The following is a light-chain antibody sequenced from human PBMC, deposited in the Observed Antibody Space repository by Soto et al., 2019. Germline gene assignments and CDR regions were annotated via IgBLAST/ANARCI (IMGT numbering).Light chain of an antibody. CDR1: QGIDSS. V-gene: IGKV1-9*01. CDR2: AAS. Sequence: ILLRQSPTSLSASVGDGGNITFRASQGIDSSFAWYQQKPGKAPKLLIYAASSLQSGVPSRFSGSGSGTDFTLTISSLQPEDFATYYCQQLHDYPITFGQGTRLEI. J-gene: IGKJ5*01. CDR3: QQLHDYPIT.